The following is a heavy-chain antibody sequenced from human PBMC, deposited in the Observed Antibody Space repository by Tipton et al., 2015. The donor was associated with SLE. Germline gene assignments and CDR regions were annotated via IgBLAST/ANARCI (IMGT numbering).Heavy chain of an antibody. D-gene: IGHD2-15*01. CDR1: GGSISSRSFY. V-gene: IGHV4-39*07. Sequence: LRLSCAVSGGSISSRSFYWGWIRQPPGEGLEWIGSIYYSGSTHCNPSLKSRVTMSLDTSSNQFSLELSSVTAADTAVYYCVREESESCSGDSCFHYYYFMDVWGKGTTVTVSS. CDR3: VREESESCSGDSCFHYYYFMDV. J-gene: IGHJ6*03. CDR2: IYYSGST.